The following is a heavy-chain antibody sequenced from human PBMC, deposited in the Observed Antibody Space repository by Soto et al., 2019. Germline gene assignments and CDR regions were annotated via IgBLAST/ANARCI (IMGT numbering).Heavy chain of an antibody. CDR3: ARTSGYAFDY. Sequence: GGSLRLSCAASXFTFXXXAMHWVRQAPGKGLEYVSVISSNGGSTYYANSVKGRFTISRDNSKNTLYLQMGSLRAEDMAVYYCARTSGYAFDYWGQGTLVTVSS. J-gene: IGHJ4*02. CDR2: ISSNGGST. V-gene: IGHV3-64*01. CDR1: XFTFXXXA. D-gene: IGHD5-12*01.